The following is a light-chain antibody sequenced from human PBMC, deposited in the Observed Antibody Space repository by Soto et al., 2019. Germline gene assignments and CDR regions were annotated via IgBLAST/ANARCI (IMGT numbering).Light chain of an antibody. CDR2: DVT. Sequence: QSALTQPASVSGSPGQSIAISCTGTTNDVGAYNHVCWYQQYPGKAPKLMIYDVTIRPSGVSGRVSGSKSGNTASLTISGLQAEDESDYYCISYTSSNTLVFGGGTKLTV. CDR1: TNDVGAYNH. CDR3: ISYTSSNTLV. V-gene: IGLV2-14*03. J-gene: IGLJ3*02.